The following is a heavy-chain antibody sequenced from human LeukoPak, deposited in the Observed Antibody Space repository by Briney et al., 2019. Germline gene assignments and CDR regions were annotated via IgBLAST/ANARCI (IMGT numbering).Heavy chain of an antibody. J-gene: IGHJ6*03. V-gene: IGHV3-23*01. CDR1: GFTFSSYW. Sequence: GGSLRLSCAASGFTFSSYWMSWVRQAPGKGLEWVSAISGSGGSTYYADSVKGRFTISRDNSKNTLYLQMNSLRAEDTAVYYCAKQSSSWYGYYMDVWGKGTTVTISS. CDR2: ISGSGGST. D-gene: IGHD6-13*01. CDR3: AKQSSSWYGYYMDV.